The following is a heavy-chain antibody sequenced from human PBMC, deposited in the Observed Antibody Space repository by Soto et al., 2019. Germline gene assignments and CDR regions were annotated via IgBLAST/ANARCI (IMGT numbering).Heavy chain of an antibody. V-gene: IGHV3-33*08. D-gene: IGHD2-8*01. J-gene: IGHJ4*01. CDR3: ARAFCTNGVCYYFFDY. Sequence: GGSLRLSCAASGFTFSNYGVHWVRQAPGSGLEWVALISYDGNYQYYADAVKGRYTISRDNSKSTLYLQMSSLRAEDTAVYYCARAFCTNGVCYYFFDYWGHGTLVTVSS. CDR2: ISYDGNYQ. CDR1: GFTFSNYG.